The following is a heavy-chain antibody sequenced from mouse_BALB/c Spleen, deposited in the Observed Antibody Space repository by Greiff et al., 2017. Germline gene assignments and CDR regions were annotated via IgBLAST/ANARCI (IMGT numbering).Heavy chain of an antibody. CDR3: TRELTTVVPYAMDD. CDR2: IYPGNSDT. J-gene: IGHJ4*01. CDR1: GYTFTSYW. D-gene: IGHD1-1*01. V-gene: IGHV1-5*01. Sequence: EVKLQESGTVLARPGASVKMSCKASGYTFTSYWMHWVKQRPGQGLEWIGAIYPGNSDTSYNQKFKGKAKLTAVTSTSTAYMQLSSLTNEDSAVYYCTRELTTVVPYAMDDWGQGTSVTVSS.